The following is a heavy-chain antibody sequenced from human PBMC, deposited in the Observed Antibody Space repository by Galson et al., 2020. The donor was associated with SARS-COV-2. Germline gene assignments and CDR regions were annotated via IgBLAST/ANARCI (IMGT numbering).Heavy chain of an antibody. J-gene: IGHJ6*03. CDR3: ARLVVPPYYYVDV. V-gene: IGHV5-10-1*01. D-gene: IGHD2-2*01. CDR1: GYSFTSYW. CDR2: IDPSDSYT. Sequence: HGESLKIPCKGSGYSFTSYWNSWVRQMPGKGLEWMGRIDPSDSYTNYSPSLQGHVTIPADKSISTAYLPWSSLKASDTAMYYCARLVVPPYYYVDVWGKGTTVNVAS.